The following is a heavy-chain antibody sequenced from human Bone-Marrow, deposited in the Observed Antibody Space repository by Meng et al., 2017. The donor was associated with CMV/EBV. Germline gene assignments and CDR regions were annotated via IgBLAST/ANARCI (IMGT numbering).Heavy chain of an antibody. V-gene: IGHV4-59*01. Sequence: SETLSLTCTVSGGSISSYYWSWIRQPPGKGLEWIGYIYYSGSTNYNPSLKSRVTISVDTSKNQFSLKLSSVTAADTVVYYCAVFGGSGAHYGMDGWGQGTTVTVSS. D-gene: IGHD3-16*01. CDR3: AVFGGSGAHYGMDG. J-gene: IGHJ6*02. CDR1: GGSISSYY. CDR2: IYYSGST.